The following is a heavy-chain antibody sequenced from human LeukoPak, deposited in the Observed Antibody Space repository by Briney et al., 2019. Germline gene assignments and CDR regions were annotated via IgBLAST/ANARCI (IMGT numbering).Heavy chain of an antibody. J-gene: IGHJ4*02. CDR2: FSAYNGNT. Sequence: ASVKVSCKASGYTFTSYGISWVRHAPAQGLEWMGWFSAYNGNTNYAQKLQGRVTMTTDTSTSTAYMELRRLRYDDTAVYYYARDPQIVGATVGGRALHFDYWGQGTLVTVSS. D-gene: IGHD1-26*01. CDR3: ARDPQIVGATVGGRALHFDY. V-gene: IGHV1-18*01. CDR1: GYTFTSYG.